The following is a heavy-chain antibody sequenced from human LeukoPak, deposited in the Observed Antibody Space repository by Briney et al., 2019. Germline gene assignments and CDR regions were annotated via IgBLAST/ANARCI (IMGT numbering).Heavy chain of an antibody. J-gene: IGHJ4*02. D-gene: IGHD5-18*01. CDR3: ARQVDTSMALPDH. CDR1: GYTFTSYG. V-gene: IGHV1-18*01. CDR2: ISTYNYNT. Sequence: GASVKVSCKTSGYTFTSYGVSWVRQAPGQRLEWMGWISTYNYNTNYAQKFRGRVTLTKDTSTSTVYMELRSLRFDDTAIYYCARQVDTSMALPDHWGQGTLVTVSS.